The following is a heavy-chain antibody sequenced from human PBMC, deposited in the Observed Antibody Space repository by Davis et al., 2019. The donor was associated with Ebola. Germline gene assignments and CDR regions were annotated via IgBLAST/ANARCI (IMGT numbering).Heavy chain of an antibody. V-gene: IGHV3-48*01. Sequence: GGSLRLSCAASGFSFSSYSMNWVRQAPGKGLEWVSYINSGSSIIYYAESVKGRFTISRDNAKNSLYLQMNSLRADDMAIYYCAKGLNGWHYYTMDAWGQGTTVTVSS. CDR1: GFSFSSYS. D-gene: IGHD6-19*01. CDR3: AKGLNGWHYYTMDA. J-gene: IGHJ6*02. CDR2: INSGSSII.